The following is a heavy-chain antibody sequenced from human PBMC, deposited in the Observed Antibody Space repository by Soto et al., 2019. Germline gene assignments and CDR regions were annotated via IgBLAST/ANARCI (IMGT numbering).Heavy chain of an antibody. D-gene: IGHD4-4*01. CDR2: ISNSGGDT. Sequence: EVQLLESGGGLVQPGGSLRLSCAASGFTFSTYAMNWVRQAPGKGPEWVSGISNSGGDTYYADSVKGRFTISRDNSKNTLFLQMNSLKAEDTAVYYCAKGSLLGGNYDLDYWGQGTVVTVSS. J-gene: IGHJ4*02. V-gene: IGHV3-23*01. CDR3: AKGSLLGGNYDLDY. CDR1: GFTFSTYA.